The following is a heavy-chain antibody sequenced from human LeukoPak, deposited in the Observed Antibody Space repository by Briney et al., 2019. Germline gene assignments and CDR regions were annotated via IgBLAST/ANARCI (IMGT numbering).Heavy chain of an antibody. CDR1: GGSISSGGYY. Sequence: PSQTLSLTCTVSGGSISSGGYYWSWIRQHPGKGLEWIGYIYYSGSTYYNPSLKSRVTISVDTSKNQFSLKLSSVTAADTAVYYCARWGSIAVARFDYWGQGTLVTVSS. CDR2: IYYSGST. V-gene: IGHV4-31*03. D-gene: IGHD6-6*01. CDR3: ARWGSIAVARFDY. J-gene: IGHJ4*02.